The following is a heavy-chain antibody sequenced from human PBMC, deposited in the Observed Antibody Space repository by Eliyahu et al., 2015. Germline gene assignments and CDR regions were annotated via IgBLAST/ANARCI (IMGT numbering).Heavy chain of an antibody. Sequence: QITLKESGPTLVKPTQTLTLTCTFSGFSLSSSGVGVGWIRQPPGKALEWLALIYWDDDKRYSPSLKSRLTITKDTSKNQVVLTMTNMDPVDTATYYCAHLFLVGDSAGPEYWGQGTLVTVSS. CDR1: GFSLSSSGVG. CDR2: IYWDDDK. J-gene: IGHJ4*02. D-gene: IGHD1-26*01. CDR3: AHLFLVGDSAGPEY. V-gene: IGHV2-5*02.